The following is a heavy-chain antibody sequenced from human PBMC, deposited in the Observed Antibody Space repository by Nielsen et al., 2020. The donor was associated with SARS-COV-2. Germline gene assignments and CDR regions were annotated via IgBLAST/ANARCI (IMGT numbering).Heavy chain of an antibody. J-gene: IGHJ4*02. CDR1: GFTFSDYY. V-gene: IGHV3-11*06. CDR3: ARGRYASLDQ. Sequence: GESLKISCAASGFTFSDYYMSWIRQAPGKGLEWVSYISSSSSYTNYADSVKGRFTISRDNAKNTVYLQMNSLRAEDTAVFYCARGRYASLDQWGQGTLVTVSS. D-gene: IGHD3-9*01. CDR2: ISSSSSYT.